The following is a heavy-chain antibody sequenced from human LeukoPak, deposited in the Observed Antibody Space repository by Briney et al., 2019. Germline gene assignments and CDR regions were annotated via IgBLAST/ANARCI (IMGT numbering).Heavy chain of an antibody. V-gene: IGHV4-39*01. Sequence: SETLSLTCTVSGGSISSSRFFWAWIRQPPGKGLEWIGNINFSGTTYYNPSLKSRVTISVDTSKNQFSLKLSSVTAADTAVYYCARGSGSYGSDYYYGMDVWGQGTTVTVSS. CDR2: INFSGTT. D-gene: IGHD1-26*01. CDR3: ARGSGSYGSDYYYGMDV. CDR1: GGSISSSRFF. J-gene: IGHJ6*02.